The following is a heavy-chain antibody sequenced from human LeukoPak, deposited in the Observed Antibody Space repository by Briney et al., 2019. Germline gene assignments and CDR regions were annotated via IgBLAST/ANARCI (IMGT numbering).Heavy chain of an antibody. Sequence: PGGSLRLSCAASGFTFSSYWMSWVRQAPGKGLEWVANIKQDGSEKYYVDSVKGRFTISRDNAKNSLYLQMNSLRAEDTAVYYCARDAAGLYYDFWSGYYNTEYYFDYWGQGTLVTVSS. CDR2: IKQDGSEK. CDR1: GFTFSSYW. V-gene: IGHV3-7*01. CDR3: ARDAAGLYYDFWSGYYNTEYYFDY. D-gene: IGHD3-3*01. J-gene: IGHJ4*02.